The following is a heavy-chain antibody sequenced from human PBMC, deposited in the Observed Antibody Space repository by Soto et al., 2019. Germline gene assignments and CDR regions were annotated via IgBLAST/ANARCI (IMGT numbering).Heavy chain of an antibody. CDR3: AKNSGIGNYPSPGEFDY. CDR1: GFTFSSYA. J-gene: IGHJ4*02. D-gene: IGHD1-26*01. CDR2: ISGSGGST. Sequence: PGGSLRLSCAASGFTFSSYAMSWVRQAPGKGLEWVSAISGSGGSTYYADSVKGRFTISRDNSKNTLYLQMNSLRAEDTAVYYCAKNSGIGNYPSPGEFDYWGQGTLVTVSS. V-gene: IGHV3-23*01.